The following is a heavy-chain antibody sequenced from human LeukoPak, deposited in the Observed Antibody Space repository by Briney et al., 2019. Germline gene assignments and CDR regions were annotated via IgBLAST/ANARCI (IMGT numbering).Heavy chain of an antibody. J-gene: IGHJ4*02. D-gene: IGHD6-19*01. Sequence: GGSLRLSCAASGFTFSSYSMNWVRQAPGKGLEWVSSIRSSSSYICYADSVKGRFTISRDNAKNSLYLQMNSLRAEDTAVYYCARAPSPLAVAGTDYWGQGTLVTVSS. V-gene: IGHV3-21*01. CDR3: ARAPSPLAVAGTDY. CDR1: GFTFSSYS. CDR2: IRSSSSYI.